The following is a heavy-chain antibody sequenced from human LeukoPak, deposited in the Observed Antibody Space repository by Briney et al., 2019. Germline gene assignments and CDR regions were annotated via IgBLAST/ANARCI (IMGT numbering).Heavy chain of an antibody. J-gene: IGHJ4*02. Sequence: GGSLRLSCAASGFTFSNYAMHWVRQAPGKGLEWVALISYDGSGKYYSDSVKGRFTISRDSSENTLYLQMNSLRAEDTAICYCARERTGYYTVYWGQGTLVTVSS. CDR2: ISYDGSGK. CDR3: ARERTGYYTVY. CDR1: GFTFSNYA. D-gene: IGHD3-3*01. V-gene: IGHV3-30*04.